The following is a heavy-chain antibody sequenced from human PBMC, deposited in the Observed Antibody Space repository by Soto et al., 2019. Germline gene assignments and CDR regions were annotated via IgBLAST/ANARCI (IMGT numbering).Heavy chain of an antibody. D-gene: IGHD1-26*01. CDR1: GYTFTVYY. CDR2: INPKSGGT. V-gene: IGHV1-2*02. Sequence: SLKVSCKASGYTFTVYYMHWVRQAPGQGLEWMGWINPKSGGTMYPQKFQGRVTMAWDTSISTAYMALTRLRSDDTAAYYCARDLAKGAGSAGFDYWGQGTLVTVSS. J-gene: IGHJ4*02. CDR3: ARDLAKGAGSAGFDY.